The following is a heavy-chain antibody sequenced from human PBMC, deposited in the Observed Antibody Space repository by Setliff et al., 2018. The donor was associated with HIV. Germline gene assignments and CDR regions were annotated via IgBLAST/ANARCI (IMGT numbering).Heavy chain of an antibody. J-gene: IGHJ4*02. CDR1: GFTFNAFG. V-gene: IGHV3-48*04. CDR3: ARDTMVKVY. Sequence: GGSLRLSCAASGFTFNAFGMNWVRQAPGKGLEWVADISSSGTTIYYADSVKGRFTISRDNAKNSLYLQMNSLRAEDTAVYYCARDTMVKVYWGQGTLVTVSS. CDR2: ISSSGTTI. D-gene: IGHD3-10*01.